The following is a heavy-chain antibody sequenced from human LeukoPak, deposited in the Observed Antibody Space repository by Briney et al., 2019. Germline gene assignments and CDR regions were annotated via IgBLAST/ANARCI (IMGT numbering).Heavy chain of an antibody. J-gene: IGHJ4*02. CDR3: AKDRRSSGWYAY. CDR2: ISGSGGST. CDR1: GFTFSSYA. D-gene: IGHD6-19*01. V-gene: IGHV3-23*01. Sequence: GVSLRLSCAASGFTFSSYAMSWVRQAPGKGLEWVLAISGSGGSTYYADSVKGRFTISRDNSKNTLYLQMNSVRAEDTAVYYCAKDRRSSGWYAYCGQGTLVSVSS.